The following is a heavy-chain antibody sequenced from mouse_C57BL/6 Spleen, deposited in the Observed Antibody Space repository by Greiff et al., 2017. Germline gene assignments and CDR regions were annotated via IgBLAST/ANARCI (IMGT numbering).Heavy chain of an antibody. J-gene: IGHJ1*03. CDR3: ARTGITTVVVNWYFDV. CDR2: IDPSDSYT. D-gene: IGHD1-1*01. V-gene: IGHV1-69*01. CDR1: GYTFTSYW. Sequence: VQLQQPGAELVMPGASVKLSCKASGYTFTSYWMHWVKQRPGQGLEWIGEIDPSDSYTNYNQKFKGKSTLTVDKSSSTAYMQLSSLTSEDSAVYYCARTGITTVVVNWYFDVWGTGTTVTVAS.